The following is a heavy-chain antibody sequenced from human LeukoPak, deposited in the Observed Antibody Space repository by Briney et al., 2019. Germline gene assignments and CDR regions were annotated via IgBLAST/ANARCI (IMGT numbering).Heavy chain of an antibody. D-gene: IGHD3-3*01. CDR2: TSYDGTSN. Sequence: GGSLRLSCAASGFTFSNHAMHWVRQAPGKGLEWVAVTSYDGTSNYYADSMRGRFTISRDNSKNTLYLQMNSLRAGDTAVYYCARRSFCSGSNCQLCYYYPMDVWGQGTTVTVSS. CDR1: GFTFSNHA. V-gene: IGHV3-30-3*01. CDR3: ARRSFCSGSNCQLCYYYPMDV. J-gene: IGHJ6*02.